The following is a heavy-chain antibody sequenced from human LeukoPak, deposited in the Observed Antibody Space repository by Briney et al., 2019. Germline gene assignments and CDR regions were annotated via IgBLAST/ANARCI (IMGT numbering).Heavy chain of an antibody. CDR1: GGSISRYY. Sequence: KASETLSLTCTVSGGSISRYYWSWIRQPPGTGLDWIGSINYSGSTYYNPSLKSRVTISVDTSRNQFSLKLTSVTAADTAVYYCARQIGAGRWSFDYWGQGTLVTVSS. CDR3: ARQIGAGRWSFDY. V-gene: IGHV4-59*05. CDR2: INYSGST. D-gene: IGHD4-23*01. J-gene: IGHJ4*02.